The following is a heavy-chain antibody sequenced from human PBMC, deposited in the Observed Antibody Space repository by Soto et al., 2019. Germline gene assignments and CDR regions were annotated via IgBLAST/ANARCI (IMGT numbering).Heavy chain of an antibody. V-gene: IGHV4-39*01. CDR2: IYYSGST. CDR3: ARLNKPGWFDP. CDR1: SGSISSSSYY. J-gene: IGHJ5*02. Sequence: SETLSLTCSVSSGSISSSSYYWGWIRQPPEKGLEWIATIYYSGSTYYSPSLKSRVTISVDTSKNQFSLRLASVTAADTAVYYCARLNKPGWFDPWGQGTLVTVSS.